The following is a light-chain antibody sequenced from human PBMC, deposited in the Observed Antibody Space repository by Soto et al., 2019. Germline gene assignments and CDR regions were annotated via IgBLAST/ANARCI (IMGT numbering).Light chain of an antibody. V-gene: IGLV1-44*01. J-gene: IGLJ3*02. Sequence: QSVLTQPPSASGTPGQRVTMSCSGSSSTIGRNTVNWYRQLPGTAPKLLIHTNNQRPSGVPDRFSGSKSGTSASLAISGLPSEDEDDYYCAAWDGSLNGWVFGGGTKLTVL. CDR3: AAWDGSLNGWV. CDR1: SSTIGRNT. CDR2: TNN.